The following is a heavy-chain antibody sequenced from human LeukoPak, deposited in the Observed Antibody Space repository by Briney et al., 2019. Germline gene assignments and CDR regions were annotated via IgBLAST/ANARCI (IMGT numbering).Heavy chain of an antibody. CDR1: GFTFSSYA. J-gene: IGHJ3*02. D-gene: IGHD4-17*01. V-gene: IGHV3-7*01. CDR3: ARDIVDGDYDDGFDI. Sequence: GGSLRLSCAASGFTFSSYAMSWVRQAPGKGREWVGNIKEDGTAKNYVVSVKGRFTISRDNAKNSLYLQMSSLRAEDTALYYCARDIVDGDYDDGFDIWGQGTRVTVSS. CDR2: IKEDGTAK.